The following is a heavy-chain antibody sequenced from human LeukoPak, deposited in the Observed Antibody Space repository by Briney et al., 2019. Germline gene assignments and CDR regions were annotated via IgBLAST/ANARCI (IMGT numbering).Heavy chain of an antibody. CDR3: ARDSAGNDY. V-gene: IGHV3-7*01. CDR2: IKQDGSEE. D-gene: IGHD4-23*01. CDR1: GFTFSTYW. Sequence: GGSLRLSCAASGFTFSTYWMSWVRQAPGKGLEWVANIKQDGSEEYYVDSVKGRFTISRDNAKNSLYLQMNSLSAADTAMYYCARDSAGNDYWGQGTLVTVSS. J-gene: IGHJ4*02.